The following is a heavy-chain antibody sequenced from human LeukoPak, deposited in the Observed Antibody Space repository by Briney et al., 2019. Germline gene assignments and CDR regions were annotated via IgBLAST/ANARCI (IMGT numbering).Heavy chain of an antibody. CDR1: GFTFSDYY. CDR2: ISGSGVST. J-gene: IGHJ4*02. CDR3: AKEEWLLAVYFDY. V-gene: IGHV3-23*01. Sequence: SGGSLRLSCAASGFTFSDYYMSWIRQAPGKGLEWVSTISGSGVSTYYADSVKGQFTISRDNSKNTLYLQMNSLRAEDTAVYYCAKEEWLLAVYFDYWGQGTLVTVSS. D-gene: IGHD3-3*01.